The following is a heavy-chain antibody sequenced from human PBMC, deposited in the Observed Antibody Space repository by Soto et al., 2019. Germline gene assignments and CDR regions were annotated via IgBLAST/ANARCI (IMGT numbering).Heavy chain of an antibody. CDR3: ARSRITSWAFDI. D-gene: IGHD6-13*01. V-gene: IGHV1-69*02. Sequence: SVKVSCKASGGTFSSYTISWVRQAPGQGLEWMGRITPILGIANYAQKFQGRVTITADKSTSTAYMELSSLRSEDTAVYYCARSRITSWAFDIWGQGTMVTVSS. CDR2: ITPILGIA. J-gene: IGHJ3*02. CDR1: GGTFSSYT.